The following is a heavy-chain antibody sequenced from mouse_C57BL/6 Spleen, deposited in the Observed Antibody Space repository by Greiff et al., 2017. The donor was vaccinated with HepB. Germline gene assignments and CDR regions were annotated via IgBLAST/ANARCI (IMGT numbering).Heavy chain of an antibody. V-gene: IGHV1-82*01. CDR1: GYAFSSSW. CDR2: IYPGDGDT. J-gene: IGHJ2*01. Sequence: VQLQQSGPELVKPGASVKISCKASGYAFSSSWMNWVKQRPGKGLEWIGRIYPGDGDTNYNGKFKGKATLTADKSSSTAYMQLSSLTSEDSAVYFCGGEVDGYLFYFDYWGQGTTLTVSS. CDR3: GGEVDGYLFYFDY. D-gene: IGHD2-3*01.